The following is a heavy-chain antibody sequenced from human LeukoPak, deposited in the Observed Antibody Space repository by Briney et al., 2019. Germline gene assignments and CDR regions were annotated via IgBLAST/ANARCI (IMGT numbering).Heavy chain of an antibody. CDR1: GGSFTAFY. Sequence: SETLSLTCTVSGGSFTAFYWSWIRQPAGKGLEWIGRFFSSGDTNYNPSFKSRATISVDKSKNQFSLTLTSVTAADTAVYFCARSSGIYGHDYWGPGTLVAVSS. J-gene: IGHJ4*02. CDR2: FFSSGDT. V-gene: IGHV4-4*07. D-gene: IGHD3-10*01. CDR3: ARSSGIYGHDY.